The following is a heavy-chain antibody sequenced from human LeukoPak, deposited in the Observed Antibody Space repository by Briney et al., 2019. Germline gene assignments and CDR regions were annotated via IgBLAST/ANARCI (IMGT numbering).Heavy chain of an antibody. CDR2: INHSGST. CDR3: ARHLRLRAVPDAFDI. CDR1: GGSFSGYY. D-gene: IGHD5/OR15-5a*01. Sequence: SETLSLTCAVYGGSFSGYYWSWIRQPPGKGLEWIGEINHSGSTNYNPSHMSRVTISVGTSKKQFSLKLSSVTAADTAVYYCARHLRLRAVPDAFDIWGQGTMVTVSS. V-gene: IGHV4-34*01. J-gene: IGHJ3*02.